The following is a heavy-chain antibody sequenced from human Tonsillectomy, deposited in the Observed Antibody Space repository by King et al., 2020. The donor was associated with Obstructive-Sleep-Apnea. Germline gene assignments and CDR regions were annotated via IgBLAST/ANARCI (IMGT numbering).Heavy chain of an antibody. CDR1: GITLSSYA. J-gene: IGHJ4*02. CDR2: INTVGAP. Sequence: GQLVQSGGDLVQPGGSLRLSCAASGITLSSYAMSWVRQAPGRGLEWVAGINTVGAPFYVDSVKGRFTISRDNSKNIMYLQLNSLRAEDTAVYYCANDSPGCQGGGYWGRGTLVIVSS. D-gene: IGHD6-19*01. CDR3: ANDSPGCQGGGY. V-gene: IGHV3-23*03.